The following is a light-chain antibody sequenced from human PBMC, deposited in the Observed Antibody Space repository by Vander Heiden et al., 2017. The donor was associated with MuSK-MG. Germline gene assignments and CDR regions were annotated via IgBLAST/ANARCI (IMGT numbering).Light chain of an antibody. V-gene: IGKV3-20*01. Sequence: EIVLTQSPGTLSLSPGERATLSCRASQSVSSSYLAWYQQKPGQAPRLLIYGASSRATGIPDRFSGSGSGTDFTLTIIRLEPEDFAVYYCQQDGSSPITFGHGTKVDIK. J-gene: IGKJ3*01. CDR1: QSVSSSY. CDR3: QQDGSSPIT. CDR2: GAS.